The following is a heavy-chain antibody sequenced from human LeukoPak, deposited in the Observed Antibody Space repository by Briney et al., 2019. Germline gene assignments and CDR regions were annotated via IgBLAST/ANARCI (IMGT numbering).Heavy chain of an antibody. V-gene: IGHV4-31*03. CDR2: IYYSGST. D-gene: IGHD3-22*01. CDR3: ARQGYYDSSVRSPFDY. Sequence: SQTLSLTCTVSGGSISSGGYYWSWIRQHPGKGLEWIGYIYYSGSTYYNPSLKSRVTISVDTSKNQFSLKLSSVTAADTAVYYCARQGYYDSSVRSPFDYWGQGTLVTVSS. CDR1: GGSISSGGYY. J-gene: IGHJ4*02.